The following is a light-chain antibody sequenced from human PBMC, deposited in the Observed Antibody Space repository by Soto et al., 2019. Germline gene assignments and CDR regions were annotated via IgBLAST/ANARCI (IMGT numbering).Light chain of an antibody. CDR1: QSVSSN. J-gene: IGKJ4*01. Sequence: EIVMTQSPASLSVSPGERATLSCRASQSVSSNFAGYQQKPGQAPRPLIYGASTRATGIPARFSGSGSGTEFTLTISSLQSEDFELYYCQQYNDWPPLTFGGGTKVEIK. CDR3: QQYNDWPPLT. CDR2: GAS. V-gene: IGKV3-15*01.